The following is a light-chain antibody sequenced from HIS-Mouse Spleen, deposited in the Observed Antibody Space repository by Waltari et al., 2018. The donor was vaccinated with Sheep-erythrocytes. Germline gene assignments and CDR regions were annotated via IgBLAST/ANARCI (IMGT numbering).Light chain of an antibody. J-gene: IGLJ3*02. V-gene: IGLV2-23*01. Sequence: QSALTQPASVSGSPGPSITIPCTGTSSDVGRYNLVSWYQQHPGKAPKLMIYEGSKRPSGVSNRFSGSKSGNTASLTISGLQAEDEADYYCCSYAGSSTPWVFGGGTKLTVL. CDR1: SSDVGRYNL. CDR2: EGS. CDR3: CSYAGSSTPWV.